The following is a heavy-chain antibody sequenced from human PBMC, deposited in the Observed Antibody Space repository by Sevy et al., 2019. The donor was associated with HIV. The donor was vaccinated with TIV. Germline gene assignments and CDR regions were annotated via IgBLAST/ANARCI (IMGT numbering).Heavy chain of an antibody. V-gene: IGHV3-7*03. D-gene: IGHD3-22*01. Sequence: GGSLRLSCAASGFSFSSYWMHWVRQAPGKGPEWVANIKQDESEKYYAASVKGRFTISRDNAKNSVYLQMNSLRPEDTAIYYCARGNSGSFDYWDQGTLVTVSS. CDR2: IKQDESEK. CDR1: GFSFSSYW. J-gene: IGHJ4*02. CDR3: ARGNSGSFDY.